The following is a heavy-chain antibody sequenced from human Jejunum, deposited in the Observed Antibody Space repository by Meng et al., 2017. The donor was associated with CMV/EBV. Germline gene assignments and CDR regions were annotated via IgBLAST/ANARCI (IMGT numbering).Heavy chain of an antibody. J-gene: IGHJ4*02. Sequence: FIFSRDAMHWVRQAPGKGLEWVALISYDGINKYYADSVRGRFTISRDDSRNTLFLQMDSLRAEDTAVYYCARALFPARPVAGTLYPDSWGQGTLVTVSS. D-gene: IGHD6-19*01. CDR3: ARALFPARPVAGTLYPDS. CDR2: ISYDGINK. CDR1: FIFSRDA. V-gene: IGHV3-30*04.